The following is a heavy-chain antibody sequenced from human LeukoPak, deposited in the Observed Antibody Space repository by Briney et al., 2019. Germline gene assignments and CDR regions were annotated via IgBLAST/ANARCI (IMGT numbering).Heavy chain of an antibody. J-gene: IGHJ4*02. V-gene: IGHV4-59*01. CDR2: IDYSGRT. Sequence: SETLSLTRAISGGSINSYYWTWIRQSPGKGLEWMGQIDYSGRTNYKPSLESRVSMSIDMSRRQFSLTLTSVTAADTAVYFCATSGTWSSIDFWGQGTLVTVSS. D-gene: IGHD6-13*01. CDR3: ATSGTWSSIDF. CDR1: GGSINSYY.